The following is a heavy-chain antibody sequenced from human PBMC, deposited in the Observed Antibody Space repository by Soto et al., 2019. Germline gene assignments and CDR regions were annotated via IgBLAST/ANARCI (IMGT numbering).Heavy chain of an antibody. D-gene: IGHD6-19*01. Sequence: VASVKVSCKASGYTFTSYYMHWVRQAPGQGLEWMGIINPSGGSTSYAQKFQGRVTMTTDTSTSTAYMELRSLRSDDTAVYYCATQRVPGIAVAGDFDYWGQGTLVTVSS. CDR2: INPSGGST. CDR1: GYTFTSYY. CDR3: ATQRVPGIAVAGDFDY. J-gene: IGHJ4*02. V-gene: IGHV1-46*03.